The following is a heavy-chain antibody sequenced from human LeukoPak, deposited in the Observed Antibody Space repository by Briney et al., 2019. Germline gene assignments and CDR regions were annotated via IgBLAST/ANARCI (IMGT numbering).Heavy chain of an antibody. CDR3: ASVYNYGMDV. Sequence: GASVKVSCKASGYTFTSYYIHWVRQAPGQGLEWMGILNPSGGSTNYAQKFQGRATLTRATSTSTVYMELSSLRSEDTAVYYCASVYNYGMDVWGQGTTVIVSS. CDR1: GYTFTSYY. J-gene: IGHJ6*02. V-gene: IGHV1-46*01. CDR2: LNPSGGST.